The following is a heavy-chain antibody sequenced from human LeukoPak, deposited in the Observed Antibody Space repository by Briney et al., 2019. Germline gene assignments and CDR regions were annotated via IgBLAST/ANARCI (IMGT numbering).Heavy chain of an antibody. J-gene: IGHJ4*02. D-gene: IGHD4-23*01. CDR3: AALSDYGGNPD. CDR1: GGSIRSSYYY. V-gene: IGHV4-39*07. CDR2: IYDSGST. Sequence: SETLSLTCTVSGGSIRSSYYYWGWIRQPPGKGLEWIGSIYDSGSTYYNPSLKSRVTISVDTSKNQFSLKLSSVTAADTAVYYCAALSDYGGNPDWGQGTLVTVSS.